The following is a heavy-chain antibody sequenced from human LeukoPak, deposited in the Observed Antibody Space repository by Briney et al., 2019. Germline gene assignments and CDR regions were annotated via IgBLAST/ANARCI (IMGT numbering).Heavy chain of an antibody. V-gene: IGHV3-53*01. CDR3: AREIYCSASSCTGGVFDI. D-gene: IGHD2-15*01. J-gene: IGHJ3*02. CDR2: IYSGGST. CDR1: GFTVSSNY. Sequence: GGSLRLSCAASGFTVSSNYMSWVRQAPGKGLEWVSVIYSGGSTYYADSVKGRFTISRDNSKNTLYLQMNSLRVEDTAVYYCAREIYCSASSCTGGVFDIWAKGQWSPSLQ.